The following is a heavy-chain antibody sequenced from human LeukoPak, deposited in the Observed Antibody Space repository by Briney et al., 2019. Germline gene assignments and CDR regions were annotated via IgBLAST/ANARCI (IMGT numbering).Heavy chain of an antibody. V-gene: IGHV3-30*04. Sequence: GGSLRLSCAASGFTFKRYAMHWVRQAPGKGLEWVAVISFDGSNKYYADSVKGRFTISRDNSKNTLYLQMNSLRAEDTAVYYCAKDFRPYDIFPTGWFDPWGQGTLVTVSS. D-gene: IGHD3-9*01. J-gene: IGHJ5*02. CDR1: GFTFKRYA. CDR3: AKDFRPYDIFPTGWFDP. CDR2: ISFDGSNK.